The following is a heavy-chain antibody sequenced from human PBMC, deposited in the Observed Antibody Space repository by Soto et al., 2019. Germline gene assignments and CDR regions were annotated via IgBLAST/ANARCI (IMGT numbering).Heavy chain of an antibody. CDR2: IIPTSGRT. CDR1: GDTFSSYA. Sequence: SVKVSRKASGDTFSSYAISCVRQAPGKGLEWMGKIIPTSGRTNYTQKFQGRLTISADDSTSTAYMELSSLLSEDTAVYYCARERLSSFAMDVWGQGTTVTVSS. J-gene: IGHJ6*02. CDR3: ARERLSSFAMDV. V-gene: IGHV1-69*13. D-gene: IGHD6-25*01.